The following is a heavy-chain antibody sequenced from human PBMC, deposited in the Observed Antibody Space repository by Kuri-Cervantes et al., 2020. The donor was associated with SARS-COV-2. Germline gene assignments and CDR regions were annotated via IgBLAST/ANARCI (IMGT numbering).Heavy chain of an antibody. V-gene: IGHV3-30*14. J-gene: IGHJ3*02. CDR2: ISYDGSNK. CDR3: ARQVFDAFDI. CDR1: GFTFSSYW. Sequence: GESLKISCAASGFTFSSYWMSWVRQSPGKGLEWVALISYDGSNKFYADSVKGRFTISRDNSKNTLYLQMNSLRAEDTAVYYCARQVFDAFDIWGQGTMVTVSS.